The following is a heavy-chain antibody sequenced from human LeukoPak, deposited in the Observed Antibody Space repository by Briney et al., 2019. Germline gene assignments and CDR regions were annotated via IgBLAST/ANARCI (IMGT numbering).Heavy chain of an antibody. CDR3: VTGGSYPGFDY. CDR1: GGTFSSYA. Sequence: ASVKVSCTASGGTFSSYAISWVRQAPGQGLEWMGGIIPIFGTANYAQKFQGRVTITADESTSTAYMELSSLRSEDTAVYYCVTGGSYPGFDYWGQGTLVTVSS. V-gene: IGHV1-69*13. CDR2: IIPIFGTA. D-gene: IGHD1-26*01. J-gene: IGHJ4*02.